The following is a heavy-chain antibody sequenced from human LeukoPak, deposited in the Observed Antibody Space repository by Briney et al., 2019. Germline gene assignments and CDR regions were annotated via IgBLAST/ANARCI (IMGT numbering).Heavy chain of an antibody. D-gene: IGHD1-1*01. Sequence: SETLSLTCTVSGGSMSNYYWSWIRQSPGKGLEWIGRIYTSGSTNYNPSLKSRVTMSVDTSKNQFSLKLSSVTAADTAVYYCARDLEYWGQGTLVTVSS. J-gene: IGHJ4*02. CDR1: GGSMSNYY. CDR3: ARDLEY. CDR2: IYTSGST. V-gene: IGHV4-4*07.